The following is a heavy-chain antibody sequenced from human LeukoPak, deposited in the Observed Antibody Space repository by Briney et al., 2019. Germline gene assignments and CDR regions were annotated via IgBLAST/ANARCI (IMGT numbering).Heavy chain of an antibody. CDR2: ISISSSSV. CDR3: AREITMVRGVVDY. J-gene: IGHJ4*02. Sequence: GGSLRLSCAASGFTFSSHAMNWVRQAPGKGLEWVSYISISSSSVYYADSVKGRFTISRDNAKNSLYLQMNSLRAEDTAVYYCAREITMVRGVVDYWGQGTLVTVSS. CDR1: GFTFSSHA. D-gene: IGHD3-10*01. V-gene: IGHV3-48*04.